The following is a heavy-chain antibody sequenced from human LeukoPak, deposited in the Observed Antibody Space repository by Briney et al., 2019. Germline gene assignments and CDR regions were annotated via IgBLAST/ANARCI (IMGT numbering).Heavy chain of an antibody. J-gene: IGHJ4*02. CDR1: RGSISGSIRSYY. V-gene: IGHV4-61*05. CDR2: ISSSGSV. D-gene: IGHD5-12*01. CDR3: ARIPLGYSGAYYFDY. Sequence: SASLSLTFTVSRGSISGSIRSYYWRWLRQPPGKGLARIGYISSSGSVNDNPSLTSRVTISVDTAKNQFFLNLSSVSAADTAVYYFARIPLGYSGAYYFDYWGQGTLVTVSP.